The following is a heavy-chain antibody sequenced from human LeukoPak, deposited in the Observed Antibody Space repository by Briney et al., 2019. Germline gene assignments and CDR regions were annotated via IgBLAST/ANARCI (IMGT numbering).Heavy chain of an antibody. Sequence: GGSLRLSCGAYGFTFSRNGMHWVRQAPGKGLEWVSYIRKDGSDKYYADSVKGRFTISRDSSKNMVYLQMSSLRAEDRAVYYCAKDSNWAFDYWGQGTLVSVSS. CDR1: GFTFSRNG. CDR3: AKDSNWAFDY. D-gene: IGHD7-27*01. CDR2: IRKDGSDK. V-gene: IGHV3-30*02. J-gene: IGHJ4*02.